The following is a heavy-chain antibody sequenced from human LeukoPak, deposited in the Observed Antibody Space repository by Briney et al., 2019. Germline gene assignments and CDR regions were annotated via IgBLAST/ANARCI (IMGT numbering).Heavy chain of an antibody. CDR3: ARVQYGDHHMDV. CDR2: MNPNSGNT. J-gene: IGHJ6*04. D-gene: IGHD4-17*01. CDR1: VYTFTSSD. V-gene: IGHV1-8*01. Sequence: ASVKVSFTASVYTFTSSDFNWVRQATGQGLEWMGYMNPNSGNTGYSQRFQGRVTMTRNISISTAYMELGSLRSDDTAVYYCARVQYGDHHMDVWGKGTTVTVSS.